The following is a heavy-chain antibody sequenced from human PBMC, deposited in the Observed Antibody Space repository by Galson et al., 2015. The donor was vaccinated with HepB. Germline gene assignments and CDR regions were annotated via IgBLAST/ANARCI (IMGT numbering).Heavy chain of an antibody. J-gene: IGHJ2*01. CDR2: IWYDGSNK. CDR3: ARDRVLRSLGYWYFDL. D-gene: IGHD4-17*01. Sequence: SLRLSCAASGFTFSSYGMHWVRQAPGKGLEWVAVIWYDGSNKYYADSVKGRFTISRDNFKKMVYLRMNSLRAEDTAVYYCARDRVLRSLGYWYFDLWGRGTLVTVSS. CDR1: GFTFSSYG. V-gene: IGHV3-33*08.